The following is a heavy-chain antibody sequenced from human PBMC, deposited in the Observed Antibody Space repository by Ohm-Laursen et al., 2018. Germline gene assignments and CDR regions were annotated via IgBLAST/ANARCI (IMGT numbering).Heavy chain of an antibody. Sequence: SLTLSCASFGFIFSAYSMNWVRQVPGKGLEWISYIRTTPREIYYADSVKGRFSISRDDAKNSLYLQMDSLRADDTAVYYCVRDHQYTFDVWGQGTVVTVSS. J-gene: IGHJ3*01. CDR2: IRTTPREI. CDR1: GFIFSAYS. CDR3: VRDHQYTFDV. D-gene: IGHD2/OR15-2a*01. V-gene: IGHV3-48*01.